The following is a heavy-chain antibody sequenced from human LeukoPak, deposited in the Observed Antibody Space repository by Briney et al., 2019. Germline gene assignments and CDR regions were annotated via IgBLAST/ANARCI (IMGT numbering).Heavy chain of an antibody. CDR3: YTSITDY. J-gene: IGHJ4*02. V-gene: IGHV3-15*07. CDR1: GFNVNNAW. D-gene: IGHD2-21*01. Sequence: GGSLRLSCAASGFNVNNAWMSWVRQAPGKGLEWVGRIRSKIDGGATDYAAPVKGRFTISRDDSKDTLYLQINSLKIEDTAMYYCYTSITDYWGQGTLVTVSS. CDR2: IRSKIDGGAT.